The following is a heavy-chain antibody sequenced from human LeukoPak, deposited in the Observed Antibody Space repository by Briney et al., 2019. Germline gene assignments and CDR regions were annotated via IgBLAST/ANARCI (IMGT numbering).Heavy chain of an antibody. D-gene: IGHD3-10*01. J-gene: IGHJ5*02. CDR1: GFDFSLYS. Sequence: GGSLRLSCAAPGFDFSLYSMNWVRQGPGKGLEWISYVSPSSSTIYYADSVKGRFTISRDNAENSLYLQMNSLRAEDTAVYFCARGSLLLNYNWFDAWGQGTLVTVSS. V-gene: IGHV3-48*04. CDR2: VSPSSSTI. CDR3: ARGSLLLNYNWFDA.